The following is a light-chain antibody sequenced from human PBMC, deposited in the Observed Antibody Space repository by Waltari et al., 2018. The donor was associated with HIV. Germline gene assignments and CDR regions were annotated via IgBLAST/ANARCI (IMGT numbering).Light chain of an antibody. CDR1: SSNIGPNY. V-gene: IGLV1-47*01. Sequence: QSVLTQPPSASGTPGQRVTISCSGSSSNIGPNYIYWYQQLPGTAPKLLIYRNNQRPSGVPDRFSGSKSGTSASLAITGLQAEDEADYYCQSYDSSLSGSVFGGGTKLTVL. J-gene: IGLJ2*01. CDR2: RNN. CDR3: QSYDSSLSGSV.